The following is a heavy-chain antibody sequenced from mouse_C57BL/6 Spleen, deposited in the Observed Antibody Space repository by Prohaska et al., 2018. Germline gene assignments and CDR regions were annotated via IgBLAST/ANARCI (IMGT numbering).Heavy chain of an antibody. V-gene: IGHV11-2*01. CDR1: GFTFSGFW. J-gene: IGHJ1*03. Sequence: EVQLLETGGGLVQPGGSRGLSCEGSGFTFSGFWMSWVRPTPGKTLEWIGDINSDGSEINYAASIKDRFTIFRDNDKSSLYLQMLNVSSEDTAKYFSIAYSISLYYAVWGKGTTVTVSS. CDR2: INSDGSEI. D-gene: IGHD6-5*01. CDR3: IAYSISLYYAV.